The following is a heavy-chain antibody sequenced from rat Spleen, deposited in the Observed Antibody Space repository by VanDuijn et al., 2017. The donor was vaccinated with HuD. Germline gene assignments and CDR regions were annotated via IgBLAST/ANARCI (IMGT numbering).Heavy chain of an antibody. CDR1: GFTFSSHG. D-gene: IGHD1-5*01. Sequence: EVQLVESGGGLLQPGRSLKLSCAASGFTFSSHGMAWVRQPPTKGLEWVASISTGGDTTHSRYSVKGRFTISRDNVKNTQYLQMDSLRSEDTATYYCARLGYNPFDSWGQGVMVTVSS. CDR3: ARLGYNPFDS. J-gene: IGHJ2*01. V-gene: IGHV5S14*01. CDR2: ISTGGDTT.